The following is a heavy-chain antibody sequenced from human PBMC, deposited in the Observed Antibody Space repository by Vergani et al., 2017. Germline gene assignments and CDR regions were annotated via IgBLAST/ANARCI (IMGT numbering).Heavy chain of an antibody. CDR3: GRWVADVLLWCGESNNWFDP. CDR2: INAGNGNT. V-gene: IGHV1-3*01. J-gene: IGHJ5*02. CDR1: GYTFTSYA. Sequence: QVQLVQSGAEVKKPGASVKVSCTASGYTFTSYAMHWVRQAPGQRLEWMGWINAGNGNTKYSQKFQGRVTITRDTSASTAYMELSSLRSEDTALYYCGRWVADVLLWCGESNNWFDPWGQGTLVTVSS. D-gene: IGHD3-10*01.